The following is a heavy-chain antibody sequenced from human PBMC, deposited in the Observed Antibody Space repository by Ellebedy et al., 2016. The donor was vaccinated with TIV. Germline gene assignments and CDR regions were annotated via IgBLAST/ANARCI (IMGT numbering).Heavy chain of an antibody. CDR2: INTDYGGT. J-gene: IGHJ4*02. CDR3: ARVAVRLVYDSSGYYSHYFDY. V-gene: IGHV1-2*02. Sequence: ASVKVSXXTSGYTFTDYYIHWVRKAPGQGLEWMGWINTDYGGTNYAQRFQGRVTVTRDSSISTAYMELSRLRSDDTAVYYCARVAVRLVYDSSGYYSHYFDYWGQGTLVTVSS. D-gene: IGHD3-22*01. CDR1: GYTFTDYY.